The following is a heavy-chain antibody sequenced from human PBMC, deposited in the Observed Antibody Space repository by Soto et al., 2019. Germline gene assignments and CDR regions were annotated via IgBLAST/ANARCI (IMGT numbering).Heavy chain of an antibody. Sequence: NPSETLSLTCTVSGGPISSYYWSWIRQPPGKGLEWIGYIYYSGSTNYNPSLKSRVTISVDTPNNQFSLKLTSVTAADTAVYYCARARAHYSYPSGTLPPPYSYGMDVWGRGTTVTVSS. CDR1: GGPISSYY. CDR3: ARARAHYSYPSGTLPPPYSYGMDV. V-gene: IGHV4-59*01. D-gene: IGHD2-15*01. CDR2: IYYSGST. J-gene: IGHJ6*02.